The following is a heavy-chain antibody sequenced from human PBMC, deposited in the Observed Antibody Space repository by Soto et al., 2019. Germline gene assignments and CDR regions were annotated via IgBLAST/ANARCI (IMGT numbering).Heavy chain of an antibody. J-gene: IGHJ6*04. D-gene: IGHD3-3*01. Sequence: PSETLSLTCTVSGGSISSGDYYWSWIRQPPGKGLEWIGYIYYSGSTYYNPSLKSRVTISVDTSQNQFSLKLSSVTAADTAVYYFAGFDFWGGVNNAYTGMDAGGKGNRVTV. CDR1: GGSISSGDYY. CDR3: AGFDFWGGVNNAYTGMDA. CDR2: IYYSGST. V-gene: IGHV4-30-4*01.